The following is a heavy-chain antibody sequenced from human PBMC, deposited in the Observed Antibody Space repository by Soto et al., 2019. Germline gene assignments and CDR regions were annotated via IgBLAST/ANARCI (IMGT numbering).Heavy chain of an antibody. Sequence: ASVKVSCKASGGTFSDFTINWVRQAPGQRLEWMGGIIPIFDTANYAENFQGRVTITADESKNTLYLQMNSLRPEDTAVYYCAKDLYGSETYTYYCGMDVWGQGTTVTVSS. J-gene: IGHJ6*02. D-gene: IGHD3-10*01. V-gene: IGHV1-69*13. CDR2: IIPIFDTA. CDR3: AKDLYGSETYTYYCGMDV. CDR1: GGTFSDFT.